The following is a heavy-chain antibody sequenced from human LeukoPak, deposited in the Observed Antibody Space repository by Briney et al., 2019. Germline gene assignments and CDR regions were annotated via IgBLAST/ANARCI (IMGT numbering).Heavy chain of an antibody. CDR3: ARGDSRSPRNAFDI. CDR1: GGSISSSSHY. Sequence: SETLSLTCTVSGGSISSSSHYWGWTRQPPCKALEGLGSIYYSGSTYYNPSLKSRVTISVDTSKNQFSLKLTSVTAADTAVYYCARGDSRSPRNAFDIWGQGTMVTVSS. D-gene: IGHD6-13*01. V-gene: IGHV4-39*01. CDR2: IYYSGST. J-gene: IGHJ3*02.